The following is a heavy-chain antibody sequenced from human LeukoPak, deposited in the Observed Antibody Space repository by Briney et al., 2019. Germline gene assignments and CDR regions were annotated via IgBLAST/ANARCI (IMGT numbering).Heavy chain of an antibody. J-gene: IGHJ4*02. CDR2: IRYDGSNK. D-gene: IGHD1-26*01. CDR1: GFTFSSYG. CDR3: TKDLGPTSAGASGN. V-gene: IGHV3-30*02. Sequence: PGGSLRLSCAASGFTFSSYGMHWVRQAPGKGLEWVAFIRYDGSNKYYADSVKGRFTISRDNSKNTLYLQMHSLRAEDTAVYYCTKDLGPTSAGASGNWGQGTLVIVSS.